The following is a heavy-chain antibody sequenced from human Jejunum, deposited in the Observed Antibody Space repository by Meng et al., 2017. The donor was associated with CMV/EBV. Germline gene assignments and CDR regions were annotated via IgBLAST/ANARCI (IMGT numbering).Heavy chain of an antibody. CDR2: ISNSGSSDRSI. CDR3: ATSTVSYGWDY. J-gene: IGHJ4*02. D-gene: IGHD4-11*01. V-gene: IGHV3-11*01. Sequence: ASGLSLNDHYLSWIRQAPGKGLEWISHISNSGSSDRSIYYADSVKGRFTISRDNARNLLHLQMNSLRAEDAAVYYCATSTVSYGWDYWGQGTLVTVSS. CDR1: GLSLNDHY.